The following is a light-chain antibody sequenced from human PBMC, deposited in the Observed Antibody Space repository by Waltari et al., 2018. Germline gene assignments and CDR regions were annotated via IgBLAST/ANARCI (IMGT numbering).Light chain of an antibody. CDR1: KIGSKR. Sequence: SYVLTQPPSVSVAPGQTARITCEGSKIGSKRVHWYQQKSGQAPLLAVYDDNDRPSGIPERFAGSNSGNTATLTISRVAAGDEADYYCHLWDSSTDHWVFGGGTRLTVL. CDR2: DDN. CDR3: HLWDSSTDHWV. J-gene: IGLJ3*02. V-gene: IGLV3-21*02.